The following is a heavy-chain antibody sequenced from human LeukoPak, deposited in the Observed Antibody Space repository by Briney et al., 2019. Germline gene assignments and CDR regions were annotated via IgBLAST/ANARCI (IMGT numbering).Heavy chain of an antibody. CDR3: ARGGGSGYYPLIY. CDR2: INHSGST. CDR1: GGSFSGYY. D-gene: IGHD3-22*01. J-gene: IGHJ4*02. V-gene: IGHV4-34*01. Sequence: SETLSLTCAVYGGSFSGYYWSWIRQPPGKGLEWIGEINHSGSTNYNPSLKSRVTTSVDTSKNQFSLKLSSVTAADTAVYYCARGGGSGYYPLIYWGQGTLVTVSS.